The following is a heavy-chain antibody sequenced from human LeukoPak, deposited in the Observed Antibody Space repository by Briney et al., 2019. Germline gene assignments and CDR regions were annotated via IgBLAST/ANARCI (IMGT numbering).Heavy chain of an antibody. V-gene: IGHV4-39*07. CDR2: GDYSGGT. Sequence: ASETLSLTCTVSGGSISSSSYYWGWIRQPPGKGLEWIASGDYSGGTYYNPSLESRVATSADMSKNQISLKLTSVTGADTAVYYCAGERGEEYSSGWYKTNYFYNWGQGIRVTVSS. CDR3: AGERGEEYSSGWYKTNYFYN. J-gene: IGHJ4*02. D-gene: IGHD6-19*01. CDR1: GGSISSSSYY.